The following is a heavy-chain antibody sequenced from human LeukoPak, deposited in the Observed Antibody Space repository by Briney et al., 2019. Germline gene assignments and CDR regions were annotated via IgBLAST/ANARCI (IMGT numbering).Heavy chain of an antibody. D-gene: IGHD3-10*01. CDR3: ARVGWFGELLPSYYFDY. Sequence: SETLSLTCTVSGYSISSGYYWGWIRQPPGKGLEWIGSIYHSGSTYYNPSLKSRVTISVDTSKNQFSLKLSSVTAADTAVYYCARVGWFGELLPSYYFDYWGQGTLVTVSS. CDR2: IYHSGST. CDR1: GYSISSGYY. J-gene: IGHJ4*02. V-gene: IGHV4-38-2*02.